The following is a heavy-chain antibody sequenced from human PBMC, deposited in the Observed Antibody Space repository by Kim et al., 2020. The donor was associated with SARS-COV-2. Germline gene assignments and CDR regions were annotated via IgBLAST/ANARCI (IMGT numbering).Heavy chain of an antibody. CDR1: GYTFTSYA. D-gene: IGHD2-15*01. V-gene: IGHV1-3*01. Sequence: ASVEVSCKASGYTFTSYAMHWVRQAPGQRLEWMGWINAGNGNTKYSQKFQGRVTITRDTSASTAYMELSSLRSEDTAVYYCATPAADGGGAHYFDYWGQGTLVTVSS. J-gene: IGHJ4*02. CDR3: ATPAADGGGAHYFDY. CDR2: INAGNGNT.